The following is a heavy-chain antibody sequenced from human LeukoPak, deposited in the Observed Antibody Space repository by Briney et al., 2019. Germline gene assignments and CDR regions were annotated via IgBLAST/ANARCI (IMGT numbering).Heavy chain of an antibody. J-gene: IGHJ4*02. V-gene: IGHV3-23*01. CDR1: GFTFSSFA. CDR2: ISGSGGST. Sequence: PGGSLRLSCAGSGFTFSSFAMSWVRQAPGKGREGVSDISGSGGSTYYAASVKGRFTISRDNSKNTLYLQMNSLRAEDTAVYYCAKDSHYYYYDSSGFDYWGQGTLVTVSS. CDR3: AKDSHYYYYDSSGFDY. D-gene: IGHD3-22*01.